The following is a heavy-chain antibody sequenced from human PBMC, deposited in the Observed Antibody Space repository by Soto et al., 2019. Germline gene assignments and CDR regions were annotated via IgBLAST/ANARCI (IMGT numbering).Heavy chain of an antibody. CDR3: ARPQYLPDDCFDL. V-gene: IGHV3-74*01. CDR1: GCTFSDFP. J-gene: IGHJ3*01. CDR2: INGDGSSS. D-gene: IGHD2-2*01. Sequence: GGSLILSWVASGCTFSDFPLHWVRRAPGKGLEWVSRINGDGSSSSHADSVQGRFTISRDNARNLLYLQMNSLRAEDTAVYYCARPQYLPDDCFDLWGRGAVVNVSS.